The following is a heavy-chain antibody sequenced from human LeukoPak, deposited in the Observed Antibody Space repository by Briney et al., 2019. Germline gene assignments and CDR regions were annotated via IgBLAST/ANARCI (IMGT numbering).Heavy chain of an antibody. CDR3: ASATILYSSSPLDAFDI. V-gene: IGHV4-39*01. CDR1: GGSISSSSYY. D-gene: IGHD6-13*01. CDR2: IYYSGST. Sequence: SETLSLTCTVSGGSISSSSYYWGWIRQPPGKGLEWIGSIYYSGSTYYNPSLKSRVTISVDTSKNQFSLKLSSVTAADTAVYYCASATILYSSSPLDAFDIWGQGTMVTVSS. J-gene: IGHJ3*02.